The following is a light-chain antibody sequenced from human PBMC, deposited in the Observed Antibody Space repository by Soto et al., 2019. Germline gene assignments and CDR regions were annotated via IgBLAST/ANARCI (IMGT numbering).Light chain of an antibody. J-gene: IGKJ1*01. CDR3: QQYATSPQT. V-gene: IGKV1-39*01. CDR1: QSISSY. Sequence: DIQMTQSPSSLSASVGDRVTITCRASQSISSYLNWYQQKPGKAPKLLIYAASSLQSGVPSRFSGSGSGTDFTLTISRLEPEDFAVYYCQQYATSPQTFGQGTKVDIK. CDR2: AAS.